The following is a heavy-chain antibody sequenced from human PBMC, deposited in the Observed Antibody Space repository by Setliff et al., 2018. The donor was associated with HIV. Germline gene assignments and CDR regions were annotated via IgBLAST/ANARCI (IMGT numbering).Heavy chain of an antibody. CDR3: ARYSPRGYTLTGPY. D-gene: IGHD6-25*01. CDR2: IYYSGST. V-gene: IGHV4-61*01. CDR1: GDSVSSRSCY. Sequence: SETLSLTCTVSGDSVSSRSCYWSWIRQPPGKGLEWIGYIYYSGSTNYNPSLKSRVTMSVDTSKNQFSLKLSSVTAADTAVYYCARYSPRGYTLTGPYWGQGTLVTVSS. J-gene: IGHJ4*02.